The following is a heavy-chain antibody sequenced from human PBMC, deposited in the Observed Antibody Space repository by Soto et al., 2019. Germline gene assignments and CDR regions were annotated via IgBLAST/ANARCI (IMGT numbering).Heavy chain of an antibody. CDR2: ISSSSSYT. CDR3: AREVVVGAIAYYYYGMDV. CDR1: GFTFSDYY. D-gene: IGHD1-26*01. J-gene: IGHJ6*02. V-gene: IGHV3-11*06. Sequence: QVQLVESGGGLVKPGGSLRLSCAASGFTFSDYYMSWIRQAPGKGLEWVSYISSSSSYTNYADSVKGRFTISRDNAKHSQYLQMNSLRAEDTAVYYCAREVVVGAIAYYYYGMDVWGQGTTVTVSS.